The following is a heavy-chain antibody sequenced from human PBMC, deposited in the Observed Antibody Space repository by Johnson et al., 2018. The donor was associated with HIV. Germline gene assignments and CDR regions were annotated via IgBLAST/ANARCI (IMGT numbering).Heavy chain of an antibody. V-gene: IGHV3-30-3*01. D-gene: IGHD3-10*01. CDR2: ISYDGSNK. J-gene: IGHJ3*02. CDR1: GFTFSSYA. Sequence: QVQLVESGGGVVQPGRSLRLSCTASGFTFSSYAMHWVRQAPGKGLEWVAVISYDGSNKYYADSVKGRFTISRDNSKNTLYLQMNSLRSEDTVVYYFASCITPDAFDIWGQGTMVTVSS. CDR3: ASCITPDAFDI.